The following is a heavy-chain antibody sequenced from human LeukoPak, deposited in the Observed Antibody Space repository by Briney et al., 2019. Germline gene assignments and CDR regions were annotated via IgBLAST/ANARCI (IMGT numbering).Heavy chain of an antibody. V-gene: IGHV3-53*01. J-gene: IGHJ4*02. CDR1: GFTFDDYA. D-gene: IGHD3-22*01. CDR3: ARVGALVYDSSGYYDY. Sequence: GRSLRLSCVASGFTFDDYAMHWVRQAPGKGLEWVSVIYSGGSTYYADSVKGRFTISRDNSKNTLYLQMNSLRAEDTAVYYCARVGALVYDSSGYYDYWGQGTLVTVSS. CDR2: IYSGGST.